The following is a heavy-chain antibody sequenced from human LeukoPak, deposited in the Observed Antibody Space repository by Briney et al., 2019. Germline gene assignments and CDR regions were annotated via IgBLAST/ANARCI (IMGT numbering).Heavy chain of an antibody. D-gene: IGHD3-10*01. J-gene: IGHJ6*02. CDR3: GREPYGSGSFAPYYYYYGLDV. CDR2: IYKKGST. CDR1: GGSISSYY. V-gene: IGHV4-4*09. Sequence: PSETLSLTCTVSGGSISSYYWSWIRQPPGKGLEWIGNIYKKGSTYYNPSLKSRVSISVDTSKNQFSLKLNSVTAADTAVYYCGREPYGSGSFAPYYYYYGLDVWGQGTTVTVSS.